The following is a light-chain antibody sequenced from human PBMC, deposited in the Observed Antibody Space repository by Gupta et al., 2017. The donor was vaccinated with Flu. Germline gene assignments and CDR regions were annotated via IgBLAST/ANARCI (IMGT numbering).Light chain of an antibody. CDR2: DAS. Sequence: GERATLSCRASQSVSSYLAWYQQKPGQAPRLLIYDASNRATGIPARFSGSGSGTDFTLTISSLGPEDFAVYYCQQRGSWPLTFGGGTKVEIK. CDR1: QSVSSY. J-gene: IGKJ4*01. CDR3: QQRGSWPLT. V-gene: IGKV3-11*01.